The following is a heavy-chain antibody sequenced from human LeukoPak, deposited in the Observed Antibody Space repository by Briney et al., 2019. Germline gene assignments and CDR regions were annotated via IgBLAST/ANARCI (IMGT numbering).Heavy chain of an antibody. J-gene: IGHJ4*01. CDR2: LSGDGGTA. CDR1: GFTFSNYW. Sequence: GGSLRLSCVASGFTFSNYWMHWVRQAPGKGLVWVSRLSGDGGTANYADSVRGRFTISRDNAKNTLYLQMNSLRAEDTAVYFCARQGANAAFDYWGQGTLVTVSS. CDR3: ARQGANAAFDY. D-gene: IGHD4/OR15-4a*01. V-gene: IGHV3-74*01.